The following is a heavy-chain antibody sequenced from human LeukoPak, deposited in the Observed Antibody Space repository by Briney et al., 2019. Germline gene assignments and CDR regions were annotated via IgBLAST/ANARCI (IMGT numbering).Heavy chain of an antibody. Sequence: ASVKVSCKASGYTFTNYDINWVRRATGQGLEWMGWMNPNSGNTGYAQKFQGRVTITRSTSISTTYTELSSLTSEDTAVYYCARVSLGYCSGGTCYFQDHWGQGTLVTVSS. CDR3: ARVSLGYCSGGTCYFQDH. CDR2: MNPNSGNT. V-gene: IGHV1-8*01. D-gene: IGHD2-15*01. CDR1: GYTFTNYD. J-gene: IGHJ4*02.